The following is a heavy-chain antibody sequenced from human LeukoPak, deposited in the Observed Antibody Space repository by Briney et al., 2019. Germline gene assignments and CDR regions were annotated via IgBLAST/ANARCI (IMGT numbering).Heavy chain of an antibody. J-gene: IGHJ5*02. V-gene: IGHV3-74*01. CDR1: GFTFSSYW. D-gene: IGHD3-3*01. CDR3: ARESGWNDFWSGYYGWFDP. CDR2: INSDGSST. Sequence: GGSLRPSXAASGFTFSSYWMHWVRQAPGKGLVWVSRINSDGSSTSYADSVKGRFTISRDNAKNTLYLQMNSLRAEDTAVYYCARESGWNDFWSGYYGWFDPWGQGTLVTVSS.